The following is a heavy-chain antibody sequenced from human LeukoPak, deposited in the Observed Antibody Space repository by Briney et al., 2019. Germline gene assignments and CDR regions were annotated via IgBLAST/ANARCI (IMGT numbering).Heavy chain of an antibody. Sequence: KPGGSLRLSCAASGFTFSSYSMNWVRQAPGKGLEWVSSISSSSSYIYYADSVKGRFTISRDNAKNSLYLQMNSLRAEDTAVYYCASAMVRGVNPDDYWGQGTLVTVSS. J-gene: IGHJ4*02. CDR1: GFTFSSYS. CDR3: ASAMVRGVNPDDY. D-gene: IGHD3-10*01. CDR2: ISSSSSYI. V-gene: IGHV3-21*01.